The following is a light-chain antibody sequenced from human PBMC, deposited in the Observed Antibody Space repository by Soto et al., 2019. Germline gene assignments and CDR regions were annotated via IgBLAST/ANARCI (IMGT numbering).Light chain of an antibody. CDR2: LNSDGSY. J-gene: IGLJ3*02. CDR3: HTWGTGTWV. CDR1: SGHSSYA. Sequence: QLVLTQAPSASASLGASVKLTCTLSSGHSSYAIAWHQQQPEKGPRYLMKLNSDGSYSKGDGIPDRFSGSSSGAERYLTISSLQSEDEADYYCHTWGTGTWVFGGGTKLTVL. V-gene: IGLV4-69*01.